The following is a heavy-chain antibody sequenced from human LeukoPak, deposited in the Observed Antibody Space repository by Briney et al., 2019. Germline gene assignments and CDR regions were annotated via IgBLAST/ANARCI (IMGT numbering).Heavy chain of an antibody. CDR1: GFTFSSYA. V-gene: IGHV3-30-3*01. CDR2: ISYDGSNK. Sequence: GRSLRLSCAASGFTFSSYAMHWVRQAPGKGLEWVAVISYDGSNKYYADSVKGRFTISRDNSKNTLYLQMNSLRAEDTAVYYCARGSPVYYCSSTSCPFDPWGQGTLVTVSS. D-gene: IGHD2-2*01. CDR3: ARGSPVYYCSSTSCPFDP. J-gene: IGHJ5*02.